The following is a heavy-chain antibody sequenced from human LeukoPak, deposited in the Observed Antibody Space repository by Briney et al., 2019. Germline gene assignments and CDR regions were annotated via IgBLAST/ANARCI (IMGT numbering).Heavy chain of an antibody. J-gene: IGHJ4*02. CDR3: AARYYYDTSGYPVGDY. V-gene: IGHV3-74*01. D-gene: IGHD3-22*01. Sequence: PGGSLRLSCAASGFTFSSYWMHWVRQAPGKGLVWVSRINSDGRSTSYADSVKGRFTISRDNAKNTLYLQMNSLRAEDTAVYYCAARYYYDTSGYPVGDYWGQGTLVTVSS. CDR1: GFTFSSYW. CDR2: INSDGRST.